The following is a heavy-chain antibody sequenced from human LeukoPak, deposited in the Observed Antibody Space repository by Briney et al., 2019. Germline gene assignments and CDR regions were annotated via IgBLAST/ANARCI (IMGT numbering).Heavy chain of an antibody. Sequence: AGGSLRLSCAAPGFTLSNYWMSWVRPAPGKGLEWVANIKQHGSEKYYVDSVKGRFTISRDNAKNSLYLQMNSLRADDTDVYYCAREGRESQGFDYWGQGTLVTVSS. CDR1: GFTLSNYW. V-gene: IGHV3-7*05. J-gene: IGHJ4*02. D-gene: IGHD3-10*01. CDR2: IKQHGSEK. CDR3: AREGRESQGFDY.